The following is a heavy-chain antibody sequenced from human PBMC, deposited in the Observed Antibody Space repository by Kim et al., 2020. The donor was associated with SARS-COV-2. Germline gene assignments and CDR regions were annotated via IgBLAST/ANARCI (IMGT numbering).Heavy chain of an antibody. D-gene: IGHD3-9*01. Sequence: SETLSLTCTVSGGSISSGGYYWSWIRQHPGKGLEWIGYIYYSGSTYYNPSLKSRVTISVDTSKNQFSLKLSSVTAADTAVYYCARVRSRGRSSSYYDILTGYPVVYNWFDPWGQGTLFTVSS. CDR3: ARVRSRGRSSSYYDILTGYPVVYNWFDP. CDR2: IYYSGST. CDR1: GGSISSGGYY. J-gene: IGHJ5*02. V-gene: IGHV4-31*03.